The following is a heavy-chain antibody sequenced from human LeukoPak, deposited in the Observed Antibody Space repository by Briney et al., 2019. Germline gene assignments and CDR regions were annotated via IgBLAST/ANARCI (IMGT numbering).Heavy chain of an antibody. J-gene: IGHJ4*02. CDR1: GYTFTGYY. D-gene: IGHD6-13*01. V-gene: IGHV1-2*02. CDR3: ARIGDSSSWYVGYYFDY. Sequence: ASVNVSCKASGYTFTGYYMHWVRQAPGQGLEWMGWINPNSGGTNYAQKFQGRVTMTRDTSISTAYMELSRLRSDDTAVYYCARIGDSSSWYVGYYFDYWGQGTLVTVSS. CDR2: INPNSGGT.